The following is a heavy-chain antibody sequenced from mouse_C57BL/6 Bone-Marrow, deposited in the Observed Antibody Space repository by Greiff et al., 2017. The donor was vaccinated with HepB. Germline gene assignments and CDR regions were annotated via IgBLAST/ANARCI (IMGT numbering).Heavy chain of an antibody. CDR1: GFTFSDYG. D-gene: IGHD2-3*01. V-gene: IGHV5-15*01. CDR2: ISNLAYSI. CDR3: ARDGYYRGYYAMDY. Sequence: EVQRVESGGGLVQPGGSLKLSCAASGFTFSDYGMAWVRQAPRKGPEWVAFISNLAYSIYYADTVTGRFTIPRENAKNTLYLEMSSLRSEDTAMYYCARDGYYRGYYAMDYWGQGTSVTVSS. J-gene: IGHJ4*01.